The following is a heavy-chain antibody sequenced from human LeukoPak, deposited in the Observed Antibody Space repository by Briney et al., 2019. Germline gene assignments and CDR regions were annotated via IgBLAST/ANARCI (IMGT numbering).Heavy chain of an antibody. Sequence: GGSLRLSCAASGFTFSSYAMHWVRQAPGKGLEWVAVISYDGSNKYYADSVKGRFTISRDYSKNTLYLQMNSLRAEDTAVYYCAREEGLVLDYWGQGTLVSVSS. V-gene: IGHV3-30-3*01. CDR1: GFTFSSYA. D-gene: IGHD2-8*02. CDR2: ISYDGSNK. CDR3: AREEGLVLDY. J-gene: IGHJ4*02.